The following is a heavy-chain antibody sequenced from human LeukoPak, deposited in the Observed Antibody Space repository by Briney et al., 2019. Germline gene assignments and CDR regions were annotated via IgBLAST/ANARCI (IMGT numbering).Heavy chain of an antibody. J-gene: IGHJ6*03. V-gene: IGHV3-30*02. Sequence: GGSLRLSCAASGFTFSSYGMHWVRQAPGKGLEWVAFIRYDGSNKYYADSVKGRFTISRDNSKNTLYLQMNSLRAEDTAVYYCARAAGDQTIYYYYYYMDVWGKGTTVTISS. CDR2: IRYDGSNK. CDR3: ARAAGDQTIYYYYYYMDV. CDR1: GFTFSSYG. D-gene: IGHD2-21*01.